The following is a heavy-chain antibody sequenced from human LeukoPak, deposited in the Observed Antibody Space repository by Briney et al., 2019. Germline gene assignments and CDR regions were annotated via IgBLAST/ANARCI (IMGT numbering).Heavy chain of an antibody. CDR1: GGTFSSYA. CDR3: ASKSSAYYYYGMDV. CDR2: IIPILGIA. V-gene: IGHV1-69*04. Sequence: ASVKVSCKASGGTFSSYAISWVRQAPGQGLEWMGRIIPILGIANYAQKFQGRVTITADKSTSTAYTELSSLRSEDTAVYYCASKSSAYYYYGMDVWGQGTTVTVSS. D-gene: IGHD3-16*02. J-gene: IGHJ6*02.